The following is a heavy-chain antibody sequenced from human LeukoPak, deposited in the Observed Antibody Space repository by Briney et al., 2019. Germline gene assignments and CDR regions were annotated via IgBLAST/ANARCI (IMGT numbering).Heavy chain of an antibody. CDR2: MSYDGSNK. CDR1: GFTFRSYA. D-gene: IGHD3-22*01. J-gene: IGHJ3*02. V-gene: IGHV3-30-3*01. CDR3: AREFPLDYYDSRGLGAFDI. Sequence: GRSLRLSCAPSGFTFRSYAMRCVREAPGRGLEWVAVMSYDGSNKYYTDSVRGRFSISRDNSKNTLYLQMNILRAEDTAVYYCAREFPLDYYDSRGLGAFDIWGQGTMVTVSS.